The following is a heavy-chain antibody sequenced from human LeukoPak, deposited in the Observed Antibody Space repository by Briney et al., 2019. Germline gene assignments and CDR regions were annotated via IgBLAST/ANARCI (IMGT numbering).Heavy chain of an antibody. Sequence: GESLKISCKTSGYTFTSYWIGWVRPTPWKGLECMGVIFPRDSDVRYSPSFQGQVTISADKSTTTAYLHWGSLKASDSAMYYCVRSLPGTLLRGYGMDVWGPGTTVTVS. CDR2: IFPRDSDV. J-gene: IGHJ6*02. D-gene: IGHD3-10*01. CDR1: GYTFTSYW. V-gene: IGHV5-51*01. CDR3: VRSLPGTLLRGYGMDV.